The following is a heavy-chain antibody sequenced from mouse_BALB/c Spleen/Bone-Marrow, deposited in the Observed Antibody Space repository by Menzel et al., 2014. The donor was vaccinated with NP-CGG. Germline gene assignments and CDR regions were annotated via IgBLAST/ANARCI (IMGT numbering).Heavy chain of an antibody. V-gene: IGHV2-9*02. CDR3: AREGSTMITTAFAY. J-gene: IGHJ3*01. CDR2: IWAGGST. D-gene: IGHD2-4*01. CDR1: GFSLTSHG. Sequence: VMLVESGPGLVAPSQSLSITCTVSGFSLTSHGVHWVRQPPGKGLEWLGVIWAGGSTNYNSALMSRLSISKDNSKSQVFLKMNSLQTDDTAMYYCAREGSTMITTAFAYWGQGTLVTVSA.